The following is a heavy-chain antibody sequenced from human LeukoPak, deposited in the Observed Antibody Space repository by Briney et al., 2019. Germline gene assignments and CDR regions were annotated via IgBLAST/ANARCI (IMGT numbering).Heavy chain of an antibody. V-gene: IGHV3-49*03. CDR1: GFTFGDYA. D-gene: IGHD3-22*01. CDR2: IRSKAYGGTT. CDR3: ARYYYDSSGNNWFDP. Sequence: GESLRLSCTASGFTFGDYAMSWFRQAPGKGLEWVGFIRSKAYGGTTEYAASVKGRFTISRDDSKSIAYLQMNSLKTEDTAVYYCARYYYDSSGNNWFDPWGQGTLVTVSS. J-gene: IGHJ5*02.